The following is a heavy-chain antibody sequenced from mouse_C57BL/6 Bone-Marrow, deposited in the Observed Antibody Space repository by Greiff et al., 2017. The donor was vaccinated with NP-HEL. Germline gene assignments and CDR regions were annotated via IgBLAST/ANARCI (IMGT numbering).Heavy chain of an antibody. Sequence: VQLQESGPGLVAPSQCLSITCTVSGFSLTSYAISWVRQPPGKGLEWLGVIWTGGGTNYNSAHKSRLSIRKDNSKSQVFLKMNSLQTDDTARYYCARNRYYGSSYYWYFDVWGTGTTVTVSS. D-gene: IGHD1-1*01. CDR3: ARNRYYGSSYYWYFDV. V-gene: IGHV2-9-1*01. J-gene: IGHJ1*03. CDR2: IWTGGGT. CDR1: GFSLTSYA.